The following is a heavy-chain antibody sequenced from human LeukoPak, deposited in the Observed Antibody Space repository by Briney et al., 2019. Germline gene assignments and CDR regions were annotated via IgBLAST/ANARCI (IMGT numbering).Heavy chain of an antibody. CDR3: ARGTGTVTLYDY. D-gene: IGHD1-7*01. CDR1: GGSISSYY. J-gene: IGHJ4*02. V-gene: IGHV4-59*01. Sequence: SETLSLTCTVSGGSISSYYWSWIRQPPGKGLEWIGYIYCSGSTNYNPSLKSRVTISVDTSKNQFSLKLSSVTAADTAVYYCARGTGTVTLYDYWGQGTLVTVSS. CDR2: IYCSGST.